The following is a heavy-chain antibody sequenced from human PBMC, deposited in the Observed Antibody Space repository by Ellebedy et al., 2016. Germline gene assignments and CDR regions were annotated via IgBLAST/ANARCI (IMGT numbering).Heavy chain of an antibody. CDR1: GGSISRYY. CDR2: LYSGGTI. V-gene: IGHV3-66*01. J-gene: IGHJ4*02. CDR3: ARGDGIPGPEPLDY. D-gene: IGHD1-14*01. Sequence: ETLSLTCNMSGGSISRYYWSWIRQPPGKGLEWVSVLYSGGTIYHADSVKGRFTISRDNSKNTVYLQMNSLRAEDTALYYCARGDGIPGPEPLDYWGQGTLVTVSS.